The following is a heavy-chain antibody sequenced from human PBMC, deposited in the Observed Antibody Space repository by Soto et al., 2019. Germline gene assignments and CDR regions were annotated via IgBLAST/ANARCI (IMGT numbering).Heavy chain of an antibody. J-gene: IGHJ6*02. CDR3: AGGDGWFGELFAYYGMDV. CDR2: INSDGSST. CDR1: GFTFSSYW. D-gene: IGHD3-10*01. V-gene: IGHV3-74*01. Sequence: GGSLRLSCAASGFTFSSYWMPWVRQAPGKGLVWVSRINSDGSSTSYADSVKGRFTISRDNAKNTLYLQMNSLRAEDTAVYYCAGGDGWFGELFAYYGMDVWGQGTTVTVSS.